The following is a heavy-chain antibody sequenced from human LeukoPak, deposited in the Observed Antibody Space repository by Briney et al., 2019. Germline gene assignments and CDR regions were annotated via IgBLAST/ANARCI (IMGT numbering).Heavy chain of an antibody. Sequence: GGSLRLSCAASGFTFGSYWMSWVRQAPGKGLEWVANIKQDGSEKYYVDSVKGRFTISRDNAENSLSLQMNSLRAEDTAVYYCARWFDPWGQGTLVTVSS. J-gene: IGHJ5*02. V-gene: IGHV3-7*03. CDR3: ARWFDP. CDR2: IKQDGSEK. CDR1: GFTFGSYW.